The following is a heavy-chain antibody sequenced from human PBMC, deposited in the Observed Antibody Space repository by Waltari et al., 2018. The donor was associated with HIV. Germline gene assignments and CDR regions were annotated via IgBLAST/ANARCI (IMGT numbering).Heavy chain of an antibody. CDR1: GSTFTSYG. Sequence: QVQLVQSGAEVKKPGASVKVPCKSSGSTFTSYGFAWVRQAPGQGLEWMGWSSAYNENTNYAPKFQGRVTMTTDTSTTTGYMELRRLRSADTAVYFCASYSPPRGLDVWGQGTTVTVS. J-gene: IGHJ6*02. D-gene: IGHD2-21*01. CDR3: ASYSPPRGLDV. CDR2: SSAYNENT. V-gene: IGHV1-18*01.